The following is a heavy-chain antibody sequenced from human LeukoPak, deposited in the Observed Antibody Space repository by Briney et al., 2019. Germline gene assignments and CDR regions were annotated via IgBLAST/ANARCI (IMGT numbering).Heavy chain of an antibody. CDR2: IYYSGST. Sequence: SETLSLTCTVSGGSISSYYWSWIRQPPGEGLEWIGYIYYSGSTNYNPSLKSRVTISVDTSKNQFSLKLSSVTAADTAVYYCARTVYYFDYWGQGTLVTVSS. CDR1: GGSISSYY. V-gene: IGHV4-59*12. CDR3: ARTVYYFDY. J-gene: IGHJ4*02.